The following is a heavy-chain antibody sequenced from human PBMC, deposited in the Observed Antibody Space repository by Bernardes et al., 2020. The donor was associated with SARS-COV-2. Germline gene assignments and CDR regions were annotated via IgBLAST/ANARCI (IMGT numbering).Heavy chain of an antibody. V-gene: IGHV1-18*01. CDR1: GYTFTSYG. Sequence: ASVKVSCKASGYTFTSYGISWVRQAPGKGLEWMGWINAYNGTTNYAQKLQGRVTMTTDTSTSTAYMELRSLRSDDTAVYYCAKNFCSTTSCYPKNYDGMDVWGQGTTVTVS. J-gene: IGHJ6*02. CDR3: AKNFCSTTSCYPKNYDGMDV. D-gene: IGHD2-2*01. CDR2: INAYNGTT.